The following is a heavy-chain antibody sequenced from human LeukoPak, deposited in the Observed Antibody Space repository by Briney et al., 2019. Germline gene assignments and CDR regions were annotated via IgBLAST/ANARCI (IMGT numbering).Heavy chain of an antibody. D-gene: IGHD6-6*01. V-gene: IGHV3-48*04. CDR2: ISSSSSTI. Sequence: GGSLRLSCAASGFTFSSYSMNWVRQAPGKGLEWVSYISSSSSTIYYADSVKGRLTISRDNAKNSLYLQMNSLRAEDTAVYYCASLRIAARRALDYWGQGTLVTVSS. CDR1: GFTFSSYS. J-gene: IGHJ4*02. CDR3: ASLRIAARRALDY.